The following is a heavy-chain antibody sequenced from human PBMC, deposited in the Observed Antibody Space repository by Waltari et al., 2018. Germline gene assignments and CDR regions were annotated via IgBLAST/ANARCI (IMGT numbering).Heavy chain of an antibody. D-gene: IGHD2-21*01. CDR1: GFTVSTHH. CDR2: IKEGGTT. CDR3: ARDVGGDGYSLYDF. V-gene: IGHV3-66*02. J-gene: IGHJ4*02. Sequence: EVQVVESGGDLVQPGGSLRLSFAVSGFTVSTHHMTWVRRAPGKGLEWVSVIKEGGTTSYADSVRGRITVSRDNSRNTVYLQMNSLRSEDTAVYYCARDVGGDGYSLYDFWGQGTLVTVSS.